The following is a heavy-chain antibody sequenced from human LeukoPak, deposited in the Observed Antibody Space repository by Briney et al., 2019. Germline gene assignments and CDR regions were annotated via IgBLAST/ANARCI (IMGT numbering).Heavy chain of an antibody. V-gene: IGHV1-46*01. J-gene: IGHJ4*02. CDR3: ARDGVGDYGDSNLGY. CDR1: GYTFTSYY. Sequence: ASVKVSCKESGYTFTSYYMLWVRQAPGQGLEWMGIINPSGGSTSYAQKFQGRVTMTRDTSTSTVYMELSSLRSEDTAVYYCARDGVGDYGDSNLGYWGQGTLVTVSS. D-gene: IGHD4-17*01. CDR2: INPSGGST.